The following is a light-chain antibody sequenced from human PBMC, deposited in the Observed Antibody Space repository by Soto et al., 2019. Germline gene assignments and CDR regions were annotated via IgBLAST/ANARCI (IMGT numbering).Light chain of an antibody. CDR2: GAS. V-gene: IGKV3D-20*02. CDR3: LQRSIGFT. J-gene: IGKJ3*01. Sequence: EIVFTQSPGALSFSPGERATLSCRASQTVSSVHLAWYQQKPGQAPRLLIYGASRRATGIPDRFSGSGSGTDFTLTISSLEPEDFAVYHCLQRSIGFTFGPGTKVDI. CDR1: QTVSSVH.